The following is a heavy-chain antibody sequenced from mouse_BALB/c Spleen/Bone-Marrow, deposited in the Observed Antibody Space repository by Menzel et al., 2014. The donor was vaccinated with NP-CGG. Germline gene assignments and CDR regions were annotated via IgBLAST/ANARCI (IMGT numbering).Heavy chain of an antibody. CDR1: GYTFTSYW. D-gene: IGHD4-1*01. J-gene: IGHJ2*01. V-gene: IGHV1-52*01. CDR3: ARNWAFDY. Sequence: VKLMESGAELVRPGASVKLSCKASGYTFTSYWMNWVRQGPEQGLEWIGMIDPSDSETHYNQMFKDKASLTVDKSSSTAYMQLSSLTSEDSAVYYCARNWAFDYWGQGTTLTVSS. CDR2: IDPSDSET.